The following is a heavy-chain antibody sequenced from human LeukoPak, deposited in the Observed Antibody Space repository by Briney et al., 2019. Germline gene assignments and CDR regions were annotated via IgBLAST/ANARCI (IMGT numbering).Heavy chain of an antibody. Sequence: ASVKVSCKASGYTFTGYYIHWVRLAPGQGPEWMGWINPNSGDTNYGQKSQGRVTMTRDTSISTAYMELTRLTSDDTTVYYCARGYYDSGGPRLDYWGQGTLVTVSS. CDR2: INPNSGDT. V-gene: IGHV1-2*02. CDR1: GYTFTGYY. J-gene: IGHJ4*02. CDR3: ARGYYDSGGPRLDY. D-gene: IGHD3-22*01.